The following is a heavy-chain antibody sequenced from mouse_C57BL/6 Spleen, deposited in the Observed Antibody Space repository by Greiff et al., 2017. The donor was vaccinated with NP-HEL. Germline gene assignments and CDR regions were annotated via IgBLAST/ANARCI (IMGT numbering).Heavy chain of an antibody. CDR3: ARRKPFYYYDY. V-gene: IGHV1-69*01. J-gene: IGHJ2*01. D-gene: IGHD1-1*01. CDR2: IDPSDSYT. CDR1: GYTFTSYW. Sequence: VQLQQSGAELVMPGASVKLSCKASGYTFTSYWMHWVKQRPGQGLEWIGEIDPSDSYTNYNQKFKGKSTLTVDKSASTAYMQLSSLTSEDSAVYYCARRKPFYYYDYWGQGTTLTVSS.